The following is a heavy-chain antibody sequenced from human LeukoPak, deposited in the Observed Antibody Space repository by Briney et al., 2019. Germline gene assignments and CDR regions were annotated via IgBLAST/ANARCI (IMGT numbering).Heavy chain of an antibody. D-gene: IGHD5-12*01. J-gene: IGHJ4*02. V-gene: IGHV3-21*01. CDR3: AREKEAAIGYFDY. Sequence: PGGSLRLSCAASGFTFSSYSMNWVRQAPGKGLEWVSSISSSSSYIYYADSVKGRFTISRDNAKNSLYLQMNSLRAEDTAVYYCAREKEAAIGYFDYWGQGTLVTVSS. CDR1: GFTFSSYS. CDR2: ISSSSSYI.